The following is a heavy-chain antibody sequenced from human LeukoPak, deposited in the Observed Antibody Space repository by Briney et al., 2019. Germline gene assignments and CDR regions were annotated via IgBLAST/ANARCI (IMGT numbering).Heavy chain of an antibody. CDR2: IIPIFGTA. D-gene: IGHD1-26*01. Sequence: ASVKVSCKASGGTFSSYAISWVRQAPGQGLEWMGGIIPIFGTANYAQKFQGRVTITADESTSTAYMELSSLRSEDTAVYYCARTDGGSYSDPVWDFDYWGQGTLVTVSS. V-gene: IGHV1-69*13. J-gene: IGHJ4*02. CDR3: ARTDGGSYSDPVWDFDY. CDR1: GGTFSSYA.